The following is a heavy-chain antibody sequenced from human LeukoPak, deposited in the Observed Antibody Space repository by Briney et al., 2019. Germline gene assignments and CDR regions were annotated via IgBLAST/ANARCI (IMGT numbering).Heavy chain of an antibody. V-gene: IGHV4-34*01. CDR3: ARVPYGVYFDY. D-gene: IGHD3-10*01. Sequence: SETLSLTCAVYGXSFSGYYWSWIRQPPGKGLEWIGEINHSGSTNYNPYPKSRVTISVDTSKNQFSLRLSSVTAADTAVYYCARVPYGVYFDYWGQGTLVTVSS. CDR2: INHSGST. J-gene: IGHJ4*02. CDR1: GXSFSGYY.